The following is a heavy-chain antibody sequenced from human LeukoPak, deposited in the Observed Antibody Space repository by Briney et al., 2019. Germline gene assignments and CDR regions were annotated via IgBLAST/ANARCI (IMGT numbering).Heavy chain of an antibody. V-gene: IGHV3-23*01. D-gene: IGHD3-10*02. CDR3: AELGITMIGGV. CDR1: GFSFSSHG. CDR2: IIGGAGST. J-gene: IGHJ6*04. Sequence: GGSLRLSRAASGFSFSSHGMSWVRQAPGKGLEWVSGIIGGAGSTYYADSVKGRFTISRDNAKNSLYLQMNSLRAEDTAVYYCAELGITMIGGVWGKGTTVTISS.